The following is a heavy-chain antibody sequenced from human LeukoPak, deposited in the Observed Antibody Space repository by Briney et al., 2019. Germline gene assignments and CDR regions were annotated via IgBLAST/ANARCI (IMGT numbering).Heavy chain of an antibody. Sequence: SETLSLTCTVSGGSISSYYWNWIRQPPGKGLEWIGYVYYSGSSNYNPSLKSRVTMSVDTSKNQFSLKVSSVTAADTAVYYCARTEYYFDHWGQGTLVTVSS. J-gene: IGHJ4*02. D-gene: IGHD1-14*01. CDR3: ARTEYYFDH. V-gene: IGHV4-59*01. CDR2: VYYSGSS. CDR1: GGSISSYY.